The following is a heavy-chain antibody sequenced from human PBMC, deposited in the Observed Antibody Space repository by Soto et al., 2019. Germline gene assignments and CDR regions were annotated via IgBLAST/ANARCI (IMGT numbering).Heavy chain of an antibody. D-gene: IGHD4-4*01. CDR1: GYTLTSYD. V-gene: IGHV1-8*01. J-gene: IGHJ5*02. CDR2: MNPNSGNT. Sequence: ASVKVSCKDSGYTLTSYDINWVRQATGQGLEWMGWMNPNSGNTGYAQKFQGRVTMTRNTSISTAYMELSSLRSEDTAVYYCARGYSNHNWFDPWGQGTLVTVSS. CDR3: ARGYSNHNWFDP.